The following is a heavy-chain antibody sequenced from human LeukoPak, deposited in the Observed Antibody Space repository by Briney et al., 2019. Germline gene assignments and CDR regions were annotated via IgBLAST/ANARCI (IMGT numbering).Heavy chain of an antibody. CDR1: GFTFSSYA. CDR2: ISGSGGRT. V-gene: IGHV3-23*01. Sequence: GGSLRLSCAASGFTFSSYAMSWVRQAPGKGLEWVSAISGSGGRTYYADSVKGRFTISRDNSKNTLYLQMNSLRAEDTAVYYCAKEGDVLRGIIITPFDYWGQGTLVTVSS. D-gene: IGHD3-10*01. J-gene: IGHJ4*02. CDR3: AKEGDVLRGIIITPFDY.